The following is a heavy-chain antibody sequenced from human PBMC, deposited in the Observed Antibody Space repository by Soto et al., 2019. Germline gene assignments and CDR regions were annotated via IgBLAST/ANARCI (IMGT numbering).Heavy chain of an antibody. CDR1: GDSVSRYSAA. Sequence: PSQTLSLTCVISGDSVSRYSAAWNWNRQSPARGLEWLGRTYYRTRWYYDYAVSVRSRITVNPDTSKNQFSLQLTSVTPEDTAVYYCAGTTSHYWYYMDVWGKGTTVTVSS. V-gene: IGHV6-1*01. D-gene: IGHD1-7*01. CDR2: TYYRTRWYY. CDR3: AGTTSHYWYYMDV. J-gene: IGHJ6*03.